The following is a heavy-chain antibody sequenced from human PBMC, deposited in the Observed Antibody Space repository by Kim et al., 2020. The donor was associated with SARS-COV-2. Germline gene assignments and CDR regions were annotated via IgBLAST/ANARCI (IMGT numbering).Heavy chain of an antibody. CDR2: INHSGST. V-gene: IGHV4-34*01. Sequence: SETLSLTCAVYGGSFSGYYWSWIRQPPGKGLEWIGEINHSGSTNYNPSLKSRVTISVDTSKNQFSLKLSSVTAADTAVYYCARRRSSGSYYRWADAEYNWFDPWGQGTLVTVSS. CDR3: ARRRSSGSYYRWADAEYNWFDP. D-gene: IGHD3-10*01. J-gene: IGHJ5*02. CDR1: GGSFSGYY.